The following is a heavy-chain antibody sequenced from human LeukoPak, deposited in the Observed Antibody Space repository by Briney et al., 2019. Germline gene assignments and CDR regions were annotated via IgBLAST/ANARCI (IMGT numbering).Heavy chain of an antibody. CDR1: GGTFSSYT. J-gene: IGHJ3*02. V-gene: IGHV1-69*10. Sequence: SVKVSCKASGGTFSSYTISWVRQAPGQGLEWMGGIIHIRGIANYAQKFQGRVTITADKSTSTAYMELSSLRSEDTAVYYCARVGGYYYDSSGYYPHAFDIWGQGTMVTVS. CDR3: ARVGGYYYDSSGYYPHAFDI. D-gene: IGHD3-22*01. CDR2: IIHIRGIA.